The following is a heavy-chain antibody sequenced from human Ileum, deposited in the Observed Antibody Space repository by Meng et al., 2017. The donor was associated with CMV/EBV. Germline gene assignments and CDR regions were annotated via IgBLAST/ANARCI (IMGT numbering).Heavy chain of an antibody. CDR1: GFTFSDHW. CDR3: VRDGVGAPPFDY. Sequence: GESLKISCAAPGFTFSDHWMHWVRQDPEKGLVWVSRIKGDGRCTDYADSVKGRFTISRDNAKKTLYLQMNSLRVEDTAVFDCVRDGVGAPPFDYWGQGALVTVSS. CDR2: IKGDGRCT. V-gene: IGHV3-74*01. J-gene: IGHJ4*02. D-gene: IGHD1-26*01.